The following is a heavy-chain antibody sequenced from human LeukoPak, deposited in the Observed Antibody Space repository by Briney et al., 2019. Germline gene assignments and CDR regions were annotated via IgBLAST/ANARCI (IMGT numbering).Heavy chain of an antibody. V-gene: IGHV3-23*01. D-gene: IGHD2/OR15-2a*01. CDR3: AREVVIFPDYYYYGMDV. J-gene: IGHJ6*02. CDR1: GFTFSSYA. CDR2: ISGSGGST. Sequence: GGSLRLSCAASGFTFSSYAMSWVRQAPGKGLEWVSAISGSGGSTYYADSVKGRFTISRDNSKNTLYLQMNSLRADDTAVYYCAREVVIFPDYYYYGMDVWGQGTTVTVS.